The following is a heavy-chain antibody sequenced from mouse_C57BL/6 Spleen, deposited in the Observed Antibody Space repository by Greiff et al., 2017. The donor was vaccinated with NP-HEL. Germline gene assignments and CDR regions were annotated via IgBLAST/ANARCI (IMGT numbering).Heavy chain of an antibody. Sequence: QVTLKVSGPGILQSSQTLSLTCSFSGFSLSTSGMGVSWIRQPSGKGLEWLAHIYWDDDKRYNPSLKSRLTISKDTSRNQVFLKITSVDTADTATYYCARRGDYYGSSYDVWGTGTTVTVSS. V-gene: IGHV8-12*01. CDR2: IYWDDDK. CDR3: ARRGDYYGSSYDV. CDR1: GFSLSTSGMG. D-gene: IGHD1-1*01. J-gene: IGHJ1*03.